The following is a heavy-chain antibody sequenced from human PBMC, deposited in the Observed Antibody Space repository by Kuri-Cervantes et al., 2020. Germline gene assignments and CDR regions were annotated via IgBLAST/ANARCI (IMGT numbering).Heavy chain of an antibody. CDR1: GFTFSDYY. J-gene: IGHJ6*02. V-gene: IGHV3-11*06. D-gene: IGHD6-13*01. Sequence: GGSLRLSCEASGFTFSDYYMSWIRQAPGKGLEWVSYISSSSSYIYYADSVKGRFTISRDNAKNSLYLQMNSLRAEDTAVYYCARDFTSRIGYSSSWYRTYYYYGMDVWGQGTTVTVSS. CDR2: ISSSSSYI. CDR3: ARDFTSRIGYSSSWYRTYYYYGMDV.